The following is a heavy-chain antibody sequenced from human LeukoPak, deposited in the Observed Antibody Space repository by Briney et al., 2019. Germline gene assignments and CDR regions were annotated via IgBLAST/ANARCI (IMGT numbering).Heavy chain of an antibody. D-gene: IGHD3-3*01. V-gene: IGHV4-39*01. CDR2: IYYSGST. J-gene: IGHJ5*02. CDR3: ARREGITIFGNWFDP. CDR1: GGSISSSSYY. Sequence: SETLSLTCTVSGGSISSSSYYWGRIRQPPGKGLEWIGSIYYSGSTYYNPSLKSRVTISADTSKNQFSLKLSSVTAADTAVYYCARREGITIFGNWFDPWGQGTLVTVSS.